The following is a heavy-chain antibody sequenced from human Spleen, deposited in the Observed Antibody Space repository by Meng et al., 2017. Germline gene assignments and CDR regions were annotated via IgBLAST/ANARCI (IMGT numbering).Heavy chain of an antibody. V-gene: IGHV4-59*01. CDR2: IYYSGST. CDR3: ARYDFGYYYYGMDV. J-gene: IGHJ6*02. D-gene: IGHD3/OR15-3a*01. Sequence: SETLSLTCTVSGGSISSYHWSWIRQPPGKGLEWIGYIYYSGSTNYNPSLKSRVTISVDTSKNQFSLKLISVTAADTAVYYCARYDFGYYYYGMDVWGQGTTVTVSS. CDR1: GGSISSYH.